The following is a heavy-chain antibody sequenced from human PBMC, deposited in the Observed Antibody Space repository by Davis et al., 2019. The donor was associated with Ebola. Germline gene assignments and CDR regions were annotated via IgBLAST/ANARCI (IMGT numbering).Heavy chain of an antibody. CDR2: ISVRSIT. CDR1: GFIFRSYA. J-gene: IGHJ5*02. V-gene: IGHV3-23*01. CDR3: AKAHPPTTVTTGWFDP. D-gene: IGHD4-17*01. Sequence: GESLKISCAASGFIFRSYAMSWVRQAPGKGLEWVSSISVRSITYHADSVKGRFTISRDNSKNTLYLQMNSLRAEDTAVYYCAKAHPPTTVTTGWFDPWGQGTLVTVSS.